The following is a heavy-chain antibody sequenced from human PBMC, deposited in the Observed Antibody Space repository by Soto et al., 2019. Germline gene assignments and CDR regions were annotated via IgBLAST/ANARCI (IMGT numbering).Heavy chain of an antibody. Sequence: QGQLVQSGAEVKKPGSSVKVSCKASGDTFNTFAISWVRQAPGQGLEWMGGIIPIFGTAKYAPNFQGTVTITADESTRPAYLELTSLRSDDTAVFYCATGLTFDYGDREGIYSSALDVWGQGTTVTVSS. V-gene: IGHV1-69*01. CDR3: ATGLTFDYGDREGIYSSALDV. CDR2: IIPIFGTA. D-gene: IGHD4-17*01. J-gene: IGHJ6*02. CDR1: GDTFNTFA.